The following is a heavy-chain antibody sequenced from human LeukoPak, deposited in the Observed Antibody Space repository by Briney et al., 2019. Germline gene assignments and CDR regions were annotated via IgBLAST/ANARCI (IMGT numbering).Heavy chain of an antibody. J-gene: IGHJ3*02. D-gene: IGHD3-22*01. CDR3: ARRGSGSGYSYAFDI. Sequence: SETLSLTCTVSGGSISSYYWSWIRQPPGKGLEWIGYIYYSGSTNYNPSLKSRVTISVDTSKNQFSLKLSSVTAADTAVYYCARRGSGSGYSYAFDIWGQGTMVTVSP. V-gene: IGHV4-59*08. CDR1: GGSISSYY. CDR2: IYYSGST.